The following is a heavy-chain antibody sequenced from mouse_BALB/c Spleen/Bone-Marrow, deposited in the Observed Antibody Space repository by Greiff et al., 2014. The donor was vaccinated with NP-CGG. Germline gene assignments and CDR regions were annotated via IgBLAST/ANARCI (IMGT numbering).Heavy chain of an antibody. CDR2: IYPGTGTT. D-gene: IGHD1-3*01. CDR3: TRADNPSIGY. CDR1: GYIFTSYW. J-gene: IGHJ4*01. V-gene: IGHV1S132*01. Sequence: QVQLKESRAELVRPGTSVKLSCKTSGYIFTSYWIHWVKQRSGRGLEWIARIYPGTGTTYYNEKFKGKATLTADKSSSTAYMQLSSLKSEDSAVYFCTRADNPSIGYWGQGTSVTVSS.